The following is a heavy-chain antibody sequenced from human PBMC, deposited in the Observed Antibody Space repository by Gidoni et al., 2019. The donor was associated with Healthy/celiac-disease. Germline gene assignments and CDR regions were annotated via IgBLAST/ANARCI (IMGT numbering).Heavy chain of an antibody. V-gene: IGHV3-30-3*01. CDR2: ISYDGSNK. CDR3: ARGGSCSSTSCYTDYYYYYYMDV. CDR1: GFTFRSFA. Sequence: VQLVASGGGLVQPGRSLRLSCSASGFTFRSFAIPWVRQAPGKGLEWVAVISYDGSNKYYADSVKGRFTISRDNSKNTLYLQMNSLRAEDTAVYDCARGGSCSSTSCYTDYYYYYYMDVWGKGTTVTVSS. D-gene: IGHD2-2*01. J-gene: IGHJ6*03.